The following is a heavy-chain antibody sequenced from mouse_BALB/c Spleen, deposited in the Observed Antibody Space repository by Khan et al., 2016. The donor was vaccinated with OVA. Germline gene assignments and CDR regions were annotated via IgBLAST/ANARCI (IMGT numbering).Heavy chain of an antibody. CDR2: VIYTGYT. Sequence: EVKLLESGPSLVKPSQTLSLTCSVTGDSITSGYWSWIRKFPGNKLEYMGYVIYTGYTDYNPSLKSRLAITRHTSKNQYYLQLNSVTTEDTATYSCARSTYRYAFAYWGQGTLVTVSA. V-gene: IGHV3-8*02. D-gene: IGHD2-14*01. J-gene: IGHJ3*01. CDR1: GDSITSGY. CDR3: ARSTYRYAFAY.